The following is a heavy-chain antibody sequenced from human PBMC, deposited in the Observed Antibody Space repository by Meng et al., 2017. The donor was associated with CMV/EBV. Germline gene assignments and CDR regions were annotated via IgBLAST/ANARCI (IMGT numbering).Heavy chain of an antibody. J-gene: IGHJ4*02. CDR3: ARDYVVRKVYSAY. D-gene: IGHD3-10*01. Sequence: ASVQVSCKGSGYTFSNYGFSWVRQAPGQGPEWMGWISAYSGNTNYAQKFQGRLTLTTDVSTSTAYMELRGLRFDDTAVYYCARDYVVRKVYSAYWGQGTLVTVSS. V-gene: IGHV1-18*01. CDR2: ISAYSGNT. CDR1: GYTFSNYG.